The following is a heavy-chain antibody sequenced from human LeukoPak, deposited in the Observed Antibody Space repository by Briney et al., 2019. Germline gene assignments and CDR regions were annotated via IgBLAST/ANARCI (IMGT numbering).Heavy chain of an antibody. CDR2: ISWNSGSI. V-gene: IGHV3-9*01. Sequence: GGSLRLSCAASGFTFDDYAMHWVRQAPGKGLEWVSGISWNSGSIGYADSVKGRFTISRDNAKNSLYLQMNSLRAEDTALYYCAKDGKNYFDYWGQGTLVTVSS. CDR3: AKDGKNYFDY. J-gene: IGHJ4*02. CDR1: GFTFDDYA.